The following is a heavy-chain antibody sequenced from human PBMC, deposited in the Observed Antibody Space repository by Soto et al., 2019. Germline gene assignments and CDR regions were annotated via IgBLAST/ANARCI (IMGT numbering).Heavy chain of an antibody. J-gene: IGHJ4*02. CDR1: GGTFSSYA. V-gene: IGHV1-69*12. CDR2: IIPIFGTA. D-gene: IGHD6-13*01. Sequence: QVQLVQSGAEVKKPGSSVKVSCKASGGTFSSYAISWVRQAPGQGLEWMGGIIPIFGTANYAQKFQGRVTITADESTSTAYMELRSLRSAYTAVYYCARSPIESAAAGIFHYWGQGTLVTVSS. CDR3: ARSPIESAAAGIFHY.